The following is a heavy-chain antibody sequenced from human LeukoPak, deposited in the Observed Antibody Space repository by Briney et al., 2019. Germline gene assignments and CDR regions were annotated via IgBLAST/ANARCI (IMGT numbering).Heavy chain of an antibody. V-gene: IGHV3-53*01. D-gene: IGHD3-10*01. CDR2: IYSGGST. CDR1: GFTVSSNY. CDR3: ARVLGGSGSYSYFDY. J-gene: IGHJ4*02. Sequence: SGGSLRLSCAASGFTVSSNYMSWVRQAPGKGLEWVSVIYSGGSTYYADSVKGRFTISRDNSKNTLYLQMNSLRAEDTAVYYCARVLGGSGSYSYFDYWGQGTLVTVSS.